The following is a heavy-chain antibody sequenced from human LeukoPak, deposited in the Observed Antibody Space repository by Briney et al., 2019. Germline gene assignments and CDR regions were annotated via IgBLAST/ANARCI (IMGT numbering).Heavy chain of an antibody. V-gene: IGHV3-48*01. Sequence: GGSLRLPCAASGFTFSSYSMNWVRQAPGKGLEWVSYISSSSSTIYYADSVKGRFTISRDNAKNSLYLQMNSLRAEDTAVYYCARDWNDEGAYYFDYWGQGTLVTVSS. CDR1: GFTFSSYS. J-gene: IGHJ4*02. CDR3: ARDWNDEGAYYFDY. D-gene: IGHD1-1*01. CDR2: ISSSSSTI.